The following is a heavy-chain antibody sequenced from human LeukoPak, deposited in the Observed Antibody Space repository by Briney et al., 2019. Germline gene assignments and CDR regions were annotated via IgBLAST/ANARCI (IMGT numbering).Heavy chain of an antibody. D-gene: IGHD3-10*01. CDR3: ARTYGSGSYWFDP. CDR1: GYSISSGYY. V-gene: IGHV4-38-2*02. Sequence: KASETLSLTCTISGYSISSGYYWGWIRQPPGKGLEWIGSIYHSGSTYYNPSLKSRVTISLDTSENQFSLKLSSVTAADTAVYYCARTYGSGSYWFDPWGQGTLVTVSS. CDR2: IYHSGST. J-gene: IGHJ5*02.